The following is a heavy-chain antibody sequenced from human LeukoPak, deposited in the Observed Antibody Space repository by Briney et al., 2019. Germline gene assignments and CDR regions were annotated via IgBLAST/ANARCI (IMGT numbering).Heavy chain of an antibody. CDR1: GFTFSTYW. V-gene: IGHV3-7*01. D-gene: IGHD1-26*01. CDR3: AYSGSYWDY. Sequence: HAGGSLRLSCAASGFTFSTYWMAWVRQAPGKGLEWVANIKEDGSEKYYVDSVKGRFTISRDNTKNSLYLQMDSLRAEDTAVYYCAYSGSYWDYWGQGTLVTVSS. J-gene: IGHJ4*02. CDR2: IKEDGSEK.